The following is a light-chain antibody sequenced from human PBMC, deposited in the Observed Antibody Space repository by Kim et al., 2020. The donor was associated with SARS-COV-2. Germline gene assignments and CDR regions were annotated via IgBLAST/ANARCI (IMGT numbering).Light chain of an antibody. CDR3: QQYNNWPLGT. J-gene: IGKJ1*01. V-gene: IGKV3-20*01. CDR2: GAS. CDR1: QSVSDNY. Sequence: PRERAPLPCRATQSVSDNYVAWSQQKPGQAPRLLIHGASNGATGIPDRFRGRGSGTDFTLTISSLGPEYFAVYYCQQYNNWPLGTFGQRTKVDIK.